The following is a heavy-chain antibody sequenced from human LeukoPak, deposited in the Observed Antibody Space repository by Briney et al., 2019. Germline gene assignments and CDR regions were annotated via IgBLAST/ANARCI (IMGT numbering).Heavy chain of an antibody. CDR2: IARSGGST. CDR3: ARGGVWQQLAVDY. Sequence: GGSLRLSCAASGFNFINSAMHWVRQAPGKGLEYVSSIARSGGSTYYTNSVKGRFTISRDDSKNTLYLQMGSLRPEDMAVYYCARGGVWQQLAVDYWGQGTLVTVSS. CDR1: GFNFINSA. V-gene: IGHV3-64*01. J-gene: IGHJ4*02. D-gene: IGHD6-13*01.